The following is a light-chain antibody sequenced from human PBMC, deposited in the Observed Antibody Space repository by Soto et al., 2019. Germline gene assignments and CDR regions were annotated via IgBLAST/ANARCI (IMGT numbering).Light chain of an antibody. CDR3: QQYYSSPLT. J-gene: IGKJ4*01. CDR1: QSISSY. CDR2: AAS. Sequence: DIQMTKSPSSLSAYVGDRVTITCRASQSISSYLNWYQQKPGKAPKLLIYAASSLQSGVPSRFSGSGSGTDFTLTISSLQAEDVAAYYCQQYYSSPLTCGGGTKVDI. V-gene: IGKV1-39*01.